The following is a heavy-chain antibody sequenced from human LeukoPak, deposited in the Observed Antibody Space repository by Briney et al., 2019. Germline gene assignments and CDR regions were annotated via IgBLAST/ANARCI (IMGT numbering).Heavy chain of an antibody. CDR2: INPSGGST. J-gene: IGHJ4*02. Sequence: ASVKVSCKASGYTFTSYYMYWVRQAPGQGLEWMGIINPSGGSTSYAQKFQGRVTMTRDMSTSTVYMELSSLRSEDTAVYYCARWLRSYYDSSGFDYWGQGTLVTVSS. V-gene: IGHV1-46*01. D-gene: IGHD3-22*01. CDR3: ARWLRSYYDSSGFDY. CDR1: GYTFTSYY.